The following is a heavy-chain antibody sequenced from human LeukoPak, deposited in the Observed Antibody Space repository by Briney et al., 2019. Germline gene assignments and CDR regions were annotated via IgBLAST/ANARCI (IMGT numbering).Heavy chain of an antibody. CDR2: INHSGST. D-gene: IGHD3-9*01. Sequence: SSETLSLTCAVYGGSFSGYYWSWIRQPPGKGLEWIGEINHSGSTNYNPSLKSRVTISVDTSKNQFSLKLSSVTAADTAVYYCARNDYYDILTGYSFDYWGQGTLVTVSS. CDR1: GGSFSGYY. J-gene: IGHJ4*02. CDR3: ARNDYYDILTGYSFDY. V-gene: IGHV4-34*01.